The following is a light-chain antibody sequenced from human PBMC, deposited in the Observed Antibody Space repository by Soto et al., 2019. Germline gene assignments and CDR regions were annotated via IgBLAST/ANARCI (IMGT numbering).Light chain of an antibody. CDR3: QGWDRSSDHVI. CDR1: NIGSKS. J-gene: IGLJ2*01. V-gene: IGLV3-21*04. CDR2: YDT. Sequence: SYELTQPPSMSVAPGKTARITCGGNNIGSKSVHWVQQKSGQAPVLVIYYDTGRPSGIPERLAGSNFGDTATLTISRVAVGGEAGYYWQGWDRSSDHVIFGGGTKRTVL.